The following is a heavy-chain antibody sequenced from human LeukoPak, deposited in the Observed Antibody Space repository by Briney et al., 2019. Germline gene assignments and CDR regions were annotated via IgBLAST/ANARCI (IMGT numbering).Heavy chain of an antibody. J-gene: IGHJ4*02. Sequence: SETLSLTCSVSGYSLSRGYYWAWIRQPPGRGLEWIGTVYHIGNTYYNPSLEGRASMSVDTSTNEFSLTLKSVTAADTAVYYCARAGWIITSAIDYWGQGALVTVSS. CDR3: ARAGWIITSAIDY. V-gene: IGHV4-38-2*02. CDR1: GYSLSRGYY. CDR2: VYHIGNT. D-gene: IGHD3-22*01.